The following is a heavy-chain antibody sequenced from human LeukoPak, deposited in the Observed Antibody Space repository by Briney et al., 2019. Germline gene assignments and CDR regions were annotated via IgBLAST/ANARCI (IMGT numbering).Heavy chain of an antibody. D-gene: IGHD6-13*01. CDR2: INHSGST. Sequence: SETLSLTCAVYGGSFSGYYWSWIRQPPGKGLEWIGEINHSGSTNYNPSLKSRVTISVDTSKNQFSLKLSSVTAADTAVYYCARDRSSSWYLRRYYFDYWGQGTLVTVSS. CDR3: ARDRSSSWYLRRYYFDY. CDR1: GGSFSGYY. V-gene: IGHV4-34*01. J-gene: IGHJ4*02.